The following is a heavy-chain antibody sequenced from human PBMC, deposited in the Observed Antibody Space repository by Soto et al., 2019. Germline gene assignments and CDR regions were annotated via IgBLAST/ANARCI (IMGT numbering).Heavy chain of an antibody. J-gene: IGHJ6*02. V-gene: IGHV4-39*01. CDR2: IYYSGST. D-gene: IGHD3-9*01. CDR1: GGSISSSSYY. CDR3: ASGYYDILTGSPHYYYGLDV. Sequence: QLQLQESGPGLVKPSETLSLTCTVSGGSISSSSYYWGWIRQPPGKGLEWIGSIYYSGSTYYNPSLKSRVTVAVDTSKNPFSLKLSSVTAAATAVYYCASGYYDILTGSPHYYYGLDVWGQGTTVTVS.